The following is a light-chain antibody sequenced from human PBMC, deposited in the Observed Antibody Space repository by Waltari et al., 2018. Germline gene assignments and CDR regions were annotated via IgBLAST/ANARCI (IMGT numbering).Light chain of an antibody. CDR3: QQRSNWPLFT. V-gene: IGKV3-11*01. CDR1: QSVSSY. J-gene: IGKJ5*01. Sequence: EIVLTQSPATLSLSPGERATLSCRASQSVSSYLSWYQQQHGQAPRRLIYDASNRATGIPARFSGSGSGTDFTLTTISLVPEDFAVDYCQQRSNWPLFTFGQGTRLEIK. CDR2: DAS.